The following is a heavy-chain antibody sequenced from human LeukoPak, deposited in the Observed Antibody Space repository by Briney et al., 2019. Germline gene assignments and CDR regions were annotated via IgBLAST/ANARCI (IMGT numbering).Heavy chain of an antibody. CDR3: ARRTTLGY. J-gene: IGHJ4*02. CDR1: GFTFSSYS. CDR2: ISTTSSTI. D-gene: IGHD4-17*01. Sequence: GGSLRLSCAASGFTFSSYSFNWVRRAPGKGLEWISYISTTSSTIYYADSVKGRFTISRDNAKNSLYLQMNSLRAEDTAVCYCARRTTLGYWGQGTLVTVSS. V-gene: IGHV3-48*04.